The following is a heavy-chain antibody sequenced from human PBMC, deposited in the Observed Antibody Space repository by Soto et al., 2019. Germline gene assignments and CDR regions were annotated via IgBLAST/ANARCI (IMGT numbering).Heavy chain of an antibody. CDR2: ISHSGTT. V-gene: IGHV4-30-4*08. D-gene: IGHD6-13*01. CDR3: ARGRGQLLFDY. Sequence: PSETLSLTCAVSGGSVSSGDCSWGWIRQSPGKGLEWLGHISHSGTTSYNPSLQSRATISLDAAQNHFSLRLNSVTVADTALYFCARGRGQLLFDYWGQGSMVTVSS. CDR1: GGSVSSGDCS. J-gene: IGHJ4*02.